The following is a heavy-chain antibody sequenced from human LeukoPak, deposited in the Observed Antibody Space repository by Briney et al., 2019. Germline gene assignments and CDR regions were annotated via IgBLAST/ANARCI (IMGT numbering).Heavy chain of an antibody. CDR2: IKLDGSEK. CDR1: GFTFSSYW. Sequence: GGSLRLSCAAYGFTFSSYWMSWVRQAPGKGMEWVAKIKLDGSEKYYVDSVKCRFTISRDNAKNSLYLQMWSLRAEDTAMYYCARDSPHSSSFAYDYWGQGTLVTVSS. CDR3: ARDSPHSSSFAYDY. J-gene: IGHJ4*02. D-gene: IGHD6-13*01. V-gene: IGHV3-7*01.